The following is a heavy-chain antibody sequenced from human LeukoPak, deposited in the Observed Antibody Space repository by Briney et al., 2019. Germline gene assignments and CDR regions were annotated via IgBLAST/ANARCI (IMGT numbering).Heavy chain of an antibody. J-gene: IGHJ6*04. V-gene: IGHV1-69*13. CDR3: ARASYCSGGSCYADDYYGMDV. CDR2: IIPIFGTA. Sequence: GASVKVSCKASGCTFSSYAISWVRQAPGQGLEWMGGIIPIFGTANYAQKFQGRVTVTADDSTSTAYMEMSSLRSEDTAVYYCARASYCSGGSCYADDYYGMDVWGKGTPVTVSS. D-gene: IGHD2-15*01. CDR1: GCTFSSYA.